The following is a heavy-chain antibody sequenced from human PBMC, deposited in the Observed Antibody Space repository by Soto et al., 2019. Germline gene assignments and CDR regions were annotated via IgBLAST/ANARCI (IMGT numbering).Heavy chain of an antibody. CDR3: AKEETVVSHYYYYYGMDV. CDR2: ISGTGGIT. D-gene: IGHD2-2*01. J-gene: IGHJ6*02. CDR1: GFTFSSYA. Sequence: EVQLLESGGGLVQPGGSLRLSCAASGFTFSSYAMNWVRQAPGKGLEWVSVISGTGGITYHADSVKGRFTISRDNSKNTLYLQMDSLRAEDTAVYFCAKEETVVSHYYYYYGMDVWGQGTTVNVSS. V-gene: IGHV3-23*01.